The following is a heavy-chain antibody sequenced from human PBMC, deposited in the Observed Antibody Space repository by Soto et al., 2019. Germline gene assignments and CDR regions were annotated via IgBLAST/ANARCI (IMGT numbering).Heavy chain of an antibody. J-gene: IGHJ4*02. Sequence: PGGSLRLSCGGSGFIFSRYGMHWVRQAPGKGLEWVTGISYDGGERFYADSVKSRFTISRDNSKNRLDLQMSSLRPGDTAVYYCARDLPLYCRGDCNFDFWGQGTLVTVSS. CDR1: GFIFSRYG. CDR3: ARDLPLYCRGDCNFDF. CDR2: ISYDGGER. V-gene: IGHV3-30*03. D-gene: IGHD2-21*02.